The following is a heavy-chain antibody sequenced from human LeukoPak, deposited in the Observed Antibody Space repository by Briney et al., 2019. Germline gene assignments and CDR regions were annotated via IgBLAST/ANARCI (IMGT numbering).Heavy chain of an antibody. CDR1: GDSVSSNSVT. CDR2: TYYRSTWYN. D-gene: IGHD2-2*01. J-gene: IGHJ5*02. Sequence: SQTLSLTCAISGDSVSSNSVTWNWIRQSPSRGLEWLGRTYYRSTWYNDYAVSVRGRITVNPDTSKNQFSLHLNSVTPEDTAVYYCARRLTQYDCFDPWGPGNPGHRLL. V-gene: IGHV6-1*01. CDR3: ARRLTQYDCFDP.